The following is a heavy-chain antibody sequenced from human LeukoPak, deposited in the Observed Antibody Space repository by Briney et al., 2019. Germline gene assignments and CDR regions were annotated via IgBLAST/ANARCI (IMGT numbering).Heavy chain of an antibody. V-gene: IGHV5-51*01. Sequence: GESLGISCKVPGNSFPSYWIGWGRQTPGKGLGWMGSFYPGDSDTRYSPSFQGQVTISADKSISTAYLQWSSLKASDTSMYYCASGDCSGGSCFAFDIWGQGTMVTVSS. J-gene: IGHJ3*02. CDR3: ASGDCSGGSCFAFDI. CDR1: GNSFPSYW. CDR2: FYPGDSDT. D-gene: IGHD2-15*01.